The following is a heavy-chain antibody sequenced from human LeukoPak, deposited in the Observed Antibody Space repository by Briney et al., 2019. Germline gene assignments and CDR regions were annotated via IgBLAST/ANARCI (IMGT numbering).Heavy chain of an antibody. CDR1: GFTFDDYG. CDR2: INWNGDST. V-gene: IGHV3-20*04. D-gene: IGHD3-16*02. CDR3: ARRESSYQNYYYYYHMDV. J-gene: IGHJ6*03. Sequence: GQSLRLSCAASGFTFDDYGMSWDRQVPGKGLEWVSDINWNGDSTGYAGSVKGRFTISRDNAKNSLYLQMNSLRAEDTALYYCARRESSYQNYYYYYHMDVWGKGTTVTVSS.